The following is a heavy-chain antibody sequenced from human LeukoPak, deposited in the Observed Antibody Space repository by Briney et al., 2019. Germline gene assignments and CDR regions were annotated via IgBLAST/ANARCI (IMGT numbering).Heavy chain of an antibody. D-gene: IGHD5-18*01. CDR3: ATYRQVLLPFES. J-gene: IGHJ4*02. CDR1: GFTFSTFA. V-gene: IGHV3-23*01. CDR2: IFQGGGEI. Sequence: PGGSLRLSCAASGFTFSTFAMIWVRQPPGKGLEWVSSIFQGGGEIHYADSVRGRFTISRDNSKSTLFLQMNSLRAEDSAIYYCATYRQVLLPFESWGQGTLVTVPS.